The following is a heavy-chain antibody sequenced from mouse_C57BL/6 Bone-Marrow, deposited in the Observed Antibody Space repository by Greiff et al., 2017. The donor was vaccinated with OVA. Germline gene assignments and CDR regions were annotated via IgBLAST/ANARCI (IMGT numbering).Heavy chain of an antibody. Sequence: QVQLQQSGAELVRPGASVKLSCKASGYTFTDYYINWVKQRPGQGLEWIARIYPGSGNTYYNEKFKGKATLTAEKSSSTAYMQLSSLTSEDSAVYFCAKSPYDGSYYYAMDYWGQGTSVTVSS. CDR3: AKSPYDGSYYYAMDY. J-gene: IGHJ4*01. V-gene: IGHV1-76*01. D-gene: IGHD2-3*01. CDR2: IYPGSGNT. CDR1: GYTFTDYY.